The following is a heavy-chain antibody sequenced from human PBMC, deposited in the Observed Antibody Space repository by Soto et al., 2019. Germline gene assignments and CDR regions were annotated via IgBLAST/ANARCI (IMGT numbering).Heavy chain of an antibody. CDR3: ARSFHETQYYYYYYLDV. CDR1: GGSISSGSYY. J-gene: IGHJ6*03. V-gene: IGHV4-39*01. D-gene: IGHD3-16*02. Sequence: LSLTCTVSGGSISSGSYYWGWIRQPPGKGLEWIGSIYYSGSTYYNPSLKSRVTISVDTSKNQFSLKLSSVTAADTAVYYCARSFHETQYYYYYYLDVWGKGTPDTVSS. CDR2: IYYSGST.